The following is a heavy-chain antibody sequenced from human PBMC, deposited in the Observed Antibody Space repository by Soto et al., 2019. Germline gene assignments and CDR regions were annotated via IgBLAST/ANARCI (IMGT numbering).Heavy chain of an antibody. J-gene: IGHJ4*02. CDR1: GYTFTSYA. CDR2: INAGNGNT. CDR3: ARGSGYYYWDDY. V-gene: IGHV1-3*05. D-gene: IGHD3-22*01. Sequence: QVQLVQSGAEEKKPGASVKVSCKASGYTFTSYAMHWVRQAPGQRLEWMGWINAGNGNTKYSQKFQGRVTITRDTSASTVYMELSSLRSEETAVYYCARGSGYYYWDDYWGQGTLVTVSS.